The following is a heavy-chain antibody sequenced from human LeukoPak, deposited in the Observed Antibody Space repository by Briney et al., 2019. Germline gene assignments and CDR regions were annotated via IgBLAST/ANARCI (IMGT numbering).Heavy chain of an antibody. CDR1: GFTFSSYA. Sequence: GRSLRLSCAASGFTFSSYAMHWVRKAPGKGLEWVAVISYDGSNKYYADSVKGRFTISRDNSKNTLYLQMNSLRAEDTAVYYCARDLIVGYFDYWGQGTLVTVSS. V-gene: IGHV3-30-3*01. CDR2: ISYDGSNK. CDR3: ARDLIVGYFDY. J-gene: IGHJ4*02. D-gene: IGHD1-26*01.